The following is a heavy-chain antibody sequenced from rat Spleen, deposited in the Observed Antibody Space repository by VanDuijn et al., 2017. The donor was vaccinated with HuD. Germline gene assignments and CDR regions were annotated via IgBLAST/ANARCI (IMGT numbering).Heavy chain of an antibody. CDR3: ARQDTSGYSNWFAY. J-gene: IGHJ3*01. CDR2: ISSDGGRN. CDR1: GFTFSDYY. V-gene: IGHV5-29*01. Sequence: EVQLVESDGGLVQPGRSLKLSCAASGFTFSDYYMAWVRQAPTKGLEWVTTISSDGGRNFYRDSVKGRFTVSRENAKSTLCLLMDSLRSEDTATYYCARQDTSGYSNWFAYWGQGTLVTVSS. D-gene: IGHD4-3*01.